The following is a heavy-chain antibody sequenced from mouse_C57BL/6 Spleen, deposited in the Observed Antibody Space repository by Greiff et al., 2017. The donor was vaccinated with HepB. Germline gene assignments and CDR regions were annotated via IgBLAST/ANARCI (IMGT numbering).Heavy chain of an antibody. CDR3: VRRGYAMDY. V-gene: IGHV10-1*01. CDR2: IRSKSNNYAT. Sequence: VKLVESGGGLVQPKGSLKLSCAASGFSFNTYAMNWVRQAPGKGLEWVARIRSKSNNYATYYADSVKDRFTISRDDSESMLYLQMNNLKTEDTAMYYCVRRGYAMDYWGQGTSVTVSS. CDR1: GFSFNTYA. J-gene: IGHJ4*01.